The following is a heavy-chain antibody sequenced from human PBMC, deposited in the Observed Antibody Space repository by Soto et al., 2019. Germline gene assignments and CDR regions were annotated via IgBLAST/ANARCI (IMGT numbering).Heavy chain of an antibody. CDR3: ARRLSTGWFFDF. V-gene: IGHV5-51*01. CDR2: IYPGDSDT. Sequence: GESLKISCKGSGYSFTSYWIGWVRQMPGKGLEWMGIIYPGDSDTRYSPSFQGQVAFSADKSISTAYLQWSGLKASDTAIYFCARRLSTGWFFDFWGQGTLVTVSS. D-gene: IGHD6-19*01. J-gene: IGHJ4*02. CDR1: GYSFTSYW.